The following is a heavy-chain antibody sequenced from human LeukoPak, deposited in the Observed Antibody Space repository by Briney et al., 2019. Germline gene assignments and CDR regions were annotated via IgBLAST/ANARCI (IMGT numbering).Heavy chain of an antibody. CDR2: ISSSSSYT. V-gene: IGHV3-11*06. CDR1: GIPFSDYY. Sequence: GGSLRLSCVVSGIPFSDYYMNWIRKAPGKGLEWISYISSSSSYTDYADSVKGRFTISRDNAKSALYLQMNSLRAEDTAVYYCARVRDDYTYFDCWGQGTLVTVSS. CDR3: ARVRDDYTYFDC. D-gene: IGHD4-11*01. J-gene: IGHJ4*02.